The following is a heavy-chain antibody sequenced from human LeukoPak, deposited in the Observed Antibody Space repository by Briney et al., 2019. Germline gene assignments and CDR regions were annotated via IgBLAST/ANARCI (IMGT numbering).Heavy chain of an antibody. CDR1: GGSISSHY. D-gene: IGHD3-10*01. CDR3: ARHAAGSYSVPWLDP. Sequence: PSETLSLTCTVSGGSISSHYWSWIRQPPGKGLEGIGYFSDSGSTIYNPSLKSRVTILGDTSKNQFSLKLSSVTAADTAVYYCARHAAGSYSVPWLDPWGQGTLVTVSS. J-gene: IGHJ5*02. CDR2: FSDSGST. V-gene: IGHV4-59*08.